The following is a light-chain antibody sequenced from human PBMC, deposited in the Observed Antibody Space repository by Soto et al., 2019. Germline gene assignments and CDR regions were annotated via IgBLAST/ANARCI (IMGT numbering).Light chain of an antibody. CDR2: DVS. CDR1: SSDVGYFNH. J-gene: IGLJ1*01. V-gene: IGLV2-14*03. CDR3: SSYTSSITYG. Sequence: QSVLTQPASVSGSPGQSITISCTGTSSDVGYFNHVSWYQQHPGKAPKLMIYDVSDRPSGVSNRFSGSKSANTASLTISGLQAEDEADYYCSSYTSSITYGFGTGTKATVL.